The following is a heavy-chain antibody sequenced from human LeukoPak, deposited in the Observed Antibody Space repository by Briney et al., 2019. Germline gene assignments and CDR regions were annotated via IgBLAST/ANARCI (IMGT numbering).Heavy chain of an antibody. CDR2: ISSYNGNT. Sequence: ASVKVSCKASGYTFTNYGVSWVRQAPGQGPEWMGWISSYNGNTHYPQKLQDRVTMTTDTSTNTAYMELRSLRSDDTAVYYCARGPRRSGDTCYSQYFDYWGQGTLVTVSS. V-gene: IGHV1-18*01. D-gene: IGHD2-15*01. CDR3: ARGPRRSGDTCYSQYFDY. CDR1: GYTFTNYG. J-gene: IGHJ4*02.